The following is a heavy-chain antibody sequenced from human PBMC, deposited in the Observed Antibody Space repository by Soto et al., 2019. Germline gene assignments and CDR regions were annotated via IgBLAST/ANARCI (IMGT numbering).Heavy chain of an antibody. CDR2: IYYSGST. CDR1: GGSISSYY. CDR3: ARRWGNSFDY. J-gene: IGHJ4*02. V-gene: IGHV4-39*01. Sequence: QLQLQESGPGLVKPSETLSLTCTVSGGSISSYYWGWIRRPPGKGLEWIGSIYYSGSTYYNPSLKSPVTISVDTSKNQFSLKLSSVTAADTAVYYCARRWGNSFDYWGQGTLVTVSS. D-gene: IGHD7-27*01.